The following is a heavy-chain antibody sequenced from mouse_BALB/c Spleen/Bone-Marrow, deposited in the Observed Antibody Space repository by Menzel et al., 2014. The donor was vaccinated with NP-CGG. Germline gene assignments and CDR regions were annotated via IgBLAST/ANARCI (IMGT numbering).Heavy chain of an antibody. CDR3: AILQRYYAMDY. V-gene: IGHV5-6*01. Sequence: EVKLMESGGDLVKPGGSLKLSCAASGFTFSSYGMSWGRQTPDKRLEWVATIRSGGSNTYYPDSVKGRFTISRDNAKNTLYLQISSLKSEDTAMYYCAILQRYYAMDYFGQGTSVTVSS. CDR1: GFTFSSYG. CDR2: IRSGGSNT. J-gene: IGHJ4*01.